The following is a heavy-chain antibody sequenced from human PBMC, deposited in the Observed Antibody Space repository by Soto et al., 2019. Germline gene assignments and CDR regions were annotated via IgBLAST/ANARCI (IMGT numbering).Heavy chain of an antibody. CDR2: ISGSARST. Sequence: EVQLLESGGGLVQPGGSLRLSCAASGFTFSSYAMSWVRRAPGKGLEWVSAISGSARSTKYADSVKGRFTISRDNSKNTLFRQMSILRAEDTAAYYCAKDVHYDIITGIEYFHHWAQGTLVTVSS. D-gene: IGHD3-9*01. CDR3: AKDVHYDIITGIEYFHH. J-gene: IGHJ1*01. CDR1: GFTFSSYA. V-gene: IGHV3-23*01.